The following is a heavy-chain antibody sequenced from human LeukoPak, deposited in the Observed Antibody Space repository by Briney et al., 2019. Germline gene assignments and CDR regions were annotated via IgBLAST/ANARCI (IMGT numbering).Heavy chain of an antibody. CDR1: GGSISSSNYY. V-gene: IGHV4-39*07. CDR3: AREKIGYYDSSGRGWFDP. CDR2: IFNSGST. D-gene: IGHD3-22*01. J-gene: IGHJ5*02. Sequence: SETLSLTCTVSGGSISSSNYYWGWIRQPPGKGLEWIGYIFNSGSTYYNPSLKSRVTISVDTSKKQFSLKLNSVTAADTAVYYCAREKIGYYDSSGRGWFDPWGQGTLVTVSS.